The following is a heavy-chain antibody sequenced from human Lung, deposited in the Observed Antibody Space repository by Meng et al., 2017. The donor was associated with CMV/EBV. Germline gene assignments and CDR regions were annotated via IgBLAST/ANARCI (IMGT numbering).Heavy chain of an antibody. V-gene: IGHV1-8*01. CDR1: GYTFTSYD. D-gene: IGHD1-26*01. CDR3: ARGNIVGATLDY. CDR2: MNPNSGNT. Sequence: SVKVSXKASGYTFTSYDINWVRQATGQGLEWMGWMNPNSGNTGCAQKFQGRVTMTRNTSISTAYMELSSLRSEDTAVYYCARGNIVGATLDYWGQGTMVTVSS. J-gene: IGHJ4*02.